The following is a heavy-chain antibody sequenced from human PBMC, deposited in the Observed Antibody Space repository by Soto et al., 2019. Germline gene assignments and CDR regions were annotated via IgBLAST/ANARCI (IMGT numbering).Heavy chain of an antibody. D-gene: IGHD3-10*01. V-gene: IGHV1-46*01. CDR1: GGTFSSYA. CDR2: INPSGGST. J-gene: IGHJ4*02. CDR3: ARPVRGHYYGSGSYYNY. Sequence: QVQLVQSGAEVKKPGSSVKVSCKASGGTFSSYAISWVRQAPGQGLEWMGIINPSGGSTSYAQKFQGRVTMTRDTSTSTVYMELSSLRSEDTAVYYCARPVRGHYYGSGSYYNYWGQGTLVTVSS.